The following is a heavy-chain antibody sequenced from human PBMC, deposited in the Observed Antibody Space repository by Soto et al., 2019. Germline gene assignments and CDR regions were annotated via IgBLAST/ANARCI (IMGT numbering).Heavy chain of an antibody. J-gene: IGHJ4*02. CDR1: GVTFSIYN. D-gene: IGHD5-18*01. V-gene: IGHV3-48*01. Sequence: GGSLRLSCAASGVTFSIYNMNWVRQAPGKGLEWVSYISSTSTIYYADSVKGRFTISRDNAKNSLYLQMNSLRAEDSAVYYCARAWSDTALPNDYWGQGTLVTV. CDR3: ARAWSDTALPNDY. CDR2: ISSTSTI.